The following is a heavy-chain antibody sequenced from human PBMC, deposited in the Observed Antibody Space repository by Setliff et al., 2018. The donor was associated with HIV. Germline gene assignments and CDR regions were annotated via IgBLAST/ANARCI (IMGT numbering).Heavy chain of an antibody. CDR2: IIPIFGTA. CDR1: GGTFSSYA. CDR3: ASTAIAVAIIDYYYYYMDV. J-gene: IGHJ6*03. V-gene: IGHV1-69*13. Sequence: VKVSCKASGGTFSSYAISWVRQAPGQGLEWMGGIIPIFGTANYAQKFQGRVTITADESTSTAYMELSSLRSEDTAVYYCASTAIAVAIIDYYYYYMDVWGKGTTVTVSS. D-gene: IGHD6-19*01.